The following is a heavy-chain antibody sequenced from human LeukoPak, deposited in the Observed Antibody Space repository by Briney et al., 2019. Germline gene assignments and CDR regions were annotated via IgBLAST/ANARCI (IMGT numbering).Heavy chain of an antibody. D-gene: IGHD4-17*01. V-gene: IGHV3-7*01. CDR2: IKQDGSEK. J-gene: IGHJ4*02. Sequence: GGSLRLSCVASGFTFSNAWMSWVRQAPGKGLEWVANIKQDGSEKYYVDSVKGRFTISRDNAKNSLYLQMNSLRAEDTAVYYCARALAYGDYFDYWGQGTLVTVSS. CDR1: GFTFSNAW. CDR3: ARALAYGDYFDY.